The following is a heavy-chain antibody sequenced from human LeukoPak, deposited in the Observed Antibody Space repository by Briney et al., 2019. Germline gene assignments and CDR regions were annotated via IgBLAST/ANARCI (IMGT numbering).Heavy chain of an antibody. Sequence: GGSLRLSCAASGFTFSSYAMSWVRQAPGKGLEWVSLISGSGGNTYYADSVKGRLTISRDNSKNTLYLQMNSLSAEDTAVYYCAKGDSGMVRRYYFDYWGQGTLVTVSS. CDR3: AKGDSGMVRRYYFDY. V-gene: IGHV3-23*01. J-gene: IGHJ4*02. D-gene: IGHD5-18*01. CDR2: ISGSGGNT. CDR1: GFTFSSYA.